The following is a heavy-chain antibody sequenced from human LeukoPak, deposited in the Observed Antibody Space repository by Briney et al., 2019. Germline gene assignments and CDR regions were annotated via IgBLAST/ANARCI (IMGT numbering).Heavy chain of an antibody. V-gene: IGHV4-59*01. CDR2: IYYSGST. J-gene: IGHJ3*02. D-gene: IGHD6-19*01. CDR1: GGSISSYY. Sequence: PSETLSLTCTVSGGSISSYYWSWIRQPPGKGLEWIGYIYYSGSTNYNPSLKSRVTISVDTSKNQFSLKLSSVTAADTAVYYCARTGAVAGAFDIWDQGTMVTVSS. CDR3: ARTGAVAGAFDI.